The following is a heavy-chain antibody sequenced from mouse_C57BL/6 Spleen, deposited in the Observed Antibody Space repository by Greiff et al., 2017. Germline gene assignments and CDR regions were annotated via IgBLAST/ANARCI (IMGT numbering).Heavy chain of an antibody. CDR2: IRNGGGST. V-gene: IGHV5-12*01. Sequence: EVKLQESGGGLVQPGGSLKLSCAASGFTFSDYYMYWVRPTPERRLEWVAYIRNGGGSTSYPDTVKGRFTISKDNAKNTLYLQMSRLESEDTAMYYCARQGYGYVHRAYWGQGTLVTVSA. CDR1: GFTFSDYY. CDR3: ARQGYGYVHRAY. J-gene: IGHJ3*01. D-gene: IGHD2-2*01.